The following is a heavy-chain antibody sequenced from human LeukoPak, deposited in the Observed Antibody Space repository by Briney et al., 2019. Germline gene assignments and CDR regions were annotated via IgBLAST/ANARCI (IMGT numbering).Heavy chain of an antibody. D-gene: IGHD1-1*01. Sequence: PGRSLRLSCAASGFTFDDYAMHWVRQAPGKGLEWVSGISWNSGSIGYADSVKGRFTISRDNAKNTLYLQMNSLRPEDTAVYYCTRGKNWFDYWGRGTLVTVSS. J-gene: IGHJ4*02. CDR1: GFTFDDYA. V-gene: IGHV3-9*01. CDR3: TRGKNWFDY. CDR2: ISWNSGSI.